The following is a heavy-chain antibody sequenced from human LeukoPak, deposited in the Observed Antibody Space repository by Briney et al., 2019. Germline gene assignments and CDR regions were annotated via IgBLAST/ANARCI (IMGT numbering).Heavy chain of an antibody. CDR2: ISSSGATT. CDR3: ARARGYSYGILDQ. D-gene: IGHD5-18*01. Sequence: GGSLRLSCASSGLTFSTFDMNWVRQAPGKGLEWVSFISSSGATTSYADSVKGRFTVSRDNAKNSLYLQMNSLRTEDTALYYCARARGYSYGILDQWGQGTLVTVSS. CDR1: GLTFSTFD. J-gene: IGHJ4*02. V-gene: IGHV3-48*03.